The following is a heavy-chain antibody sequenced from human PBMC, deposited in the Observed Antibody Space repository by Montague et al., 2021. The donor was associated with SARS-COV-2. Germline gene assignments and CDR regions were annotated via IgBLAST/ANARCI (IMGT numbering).Heavy chain of an antibody. J-gene: IGHJ4*02. CDR2: ISNSSSYI. V-gene: IGHV3-21*01. Sequence: SLRLSCAASGFTFSSFAMSWVRQAPGKGLEWVSSISNSSSYIYYADSVKGRFTISRDNAKNSLYLQMNSLRAEDTAVYYCARSIPTNPPDDWGQGTLVTVSS. CDR3: ARSIPTNPPDD. CDR1: GFTFSSFA. D-gene: IGHD1-1*01.